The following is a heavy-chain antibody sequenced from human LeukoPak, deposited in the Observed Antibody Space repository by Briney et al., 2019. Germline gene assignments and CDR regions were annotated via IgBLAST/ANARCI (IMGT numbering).Heavy chain of an antibody. CDR1: GFTFSSHG. CDR2: IGNDK. Sequence: GGSLRLFCTASGFTFSSHGMSWVRQAPGKGLEWVSSIGNDKHYADSVKGRFTVSRDNSKNTLYLQLNSLRAENSAVYYCAKDAIPGNSIWDYFAYWGQGTLVTVSS. V-gene: IGHV3-23*01. CDR3: AKDAIPGNSIWDYFAY. D-gene: IGHD1-7*01. J-gene: IGHJ4*02.